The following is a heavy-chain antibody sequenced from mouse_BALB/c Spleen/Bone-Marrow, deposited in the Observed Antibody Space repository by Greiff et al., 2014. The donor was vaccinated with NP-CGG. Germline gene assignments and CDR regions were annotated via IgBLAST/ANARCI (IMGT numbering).Heavy chain of an antibody. CDR3: TRVTTDWYFDV. J-gene: IGHJ1*01. CDR2: INPYNGDT. CDR1: GYSFTGYF. D-gene: IGHD1-1*01. Sequence: PELVKPGASVKISCKASGYSFTGYFMSWVMQXHGKSLEWIGRINPYNGDTFYNQKFKGKATLTVDKSSSTAHMELRSLASEDSAVYYCTRVTTDWYFDVWGAGTTVTVSS. V-gene: IGHV1-20*02.